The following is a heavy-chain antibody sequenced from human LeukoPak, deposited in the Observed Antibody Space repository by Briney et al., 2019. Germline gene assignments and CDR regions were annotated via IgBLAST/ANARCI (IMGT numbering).Heavy chain of an antibody. Sequence: PGGSLRLSCAASGFSLSSYAMCWVRQAPGKGLEWVSGISGSVGSTDYADSAKGRFTISRDNSENTLYLQMSSLRAEDTAVYHCAKGQVSGSRLNHYIDYWGQGTLVTVSS. CDR2: ISGSVGST. CDR3: AKGQVSGSRLNHYIDY. V-gene: IGHV3-23*01. J-gene: IGHJ4*02. D-gene: IGHD3-10*01. CDR1: GFSLSSYA.